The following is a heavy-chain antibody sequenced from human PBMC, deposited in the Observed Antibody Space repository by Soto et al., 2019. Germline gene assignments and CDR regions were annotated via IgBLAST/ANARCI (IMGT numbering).Heavy chain of an antibody. V-gene: IGHV2-26*01. CDR1: GFSLSNARMG. J-gene: IGHJ4*02. CDR2: IFSNDDK. D-gene: IGHD3-16*01. CDR3: DRFRPVTDASGGVFDL. Sequence: QVTLKESGPVVVKPTETLTLTCTVSGFSLSNARMGVSWVRQPPGKALEWLAHIFSNDDKSYSPSLKTSLAISKDTCKSQVALTMTSLDPVDTATYYGDRFRPVTDASGGVFDLWGQGILFTV.